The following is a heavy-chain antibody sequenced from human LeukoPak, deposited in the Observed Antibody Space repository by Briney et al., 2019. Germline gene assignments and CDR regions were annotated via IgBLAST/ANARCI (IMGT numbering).Heavy chain of an antibody. CDR1: GYTFTGYY. J-gene: IGHJ4*02. CDR3: ARVGAATPAFDY. Sequence: ASVKVSCKASGYTFTGYYMHWVRQAPGQGLEWMGWINPNSGGTNYAQKFQGKVTMTRDTSISTAYMELSRLRSDDTAVYYCARVGAATPAFDYWGQGTLVTVSS. D-gene: IGHD2-15*01. CDR2: INPNSGGT. V-gene: IGHV1-2*02.